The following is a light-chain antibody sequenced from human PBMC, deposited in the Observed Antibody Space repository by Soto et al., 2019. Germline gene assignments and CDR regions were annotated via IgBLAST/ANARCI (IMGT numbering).Light chain of an antibody. J-gene: IGKJ2*01. CDR1: QSVSSY. V-gene: IGKV3-11*01. CDR2: DTS. Sequence: EIVLTQSPATLSLSPGERATLSCRASQSVSSYLAWYQQKPGQAPRLLIYDTSNRATGIPARFSGSGSGTDFTLILSSLEPEDFAVYYCQQRSNWPPKYTFGQGTKLEIK. CDR3: QQRSNWPPKYT.